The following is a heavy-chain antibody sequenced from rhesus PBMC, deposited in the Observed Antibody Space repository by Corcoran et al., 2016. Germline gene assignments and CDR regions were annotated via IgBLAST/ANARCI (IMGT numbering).Heavy chain of an antibody. CDR3: ASPNILVIPYTFDA. J-gene: IGHJ6*01. Sequence: QVQLQESGPAVVKPSATLSLTCAVSGGSIRGNKWWSWIRQSPGKGLEWIGGIYGSGGTTEYNPSLKTRVTISKDSSKNLCSLRVSSVSASVTAVYYWASPNILVIPYTFDAGGQGVVVTVSS. D-gene: IGHD3-28*01. V-gene: IGHV4-93*01. CDR1: GGSIRGNKW. CDR2: IYGSGGTT.